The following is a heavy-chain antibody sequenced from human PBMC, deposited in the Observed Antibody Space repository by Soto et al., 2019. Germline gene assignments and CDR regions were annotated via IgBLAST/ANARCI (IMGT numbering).Heavy chain of an antibody. CDR2: INPSSVTT. CDR1: GYIFIHCF. D-gene: IGHD1-26*01. Sequence: QVQLVQSGAEMKQPGASVKLSCQASGYIFIHCFMHWVRQAPGQGLEWMGGINPSSVTTTYAQKFQVRVTVTRDTSTSTVYMELSSLGSGDTAMYYCARSLGETTSLFDYWGQGSLVTVSA. V-gene: IGHV1-46*01. CDR3: ARSLGETTSLFDY. J-gene: IGHJ4*02.